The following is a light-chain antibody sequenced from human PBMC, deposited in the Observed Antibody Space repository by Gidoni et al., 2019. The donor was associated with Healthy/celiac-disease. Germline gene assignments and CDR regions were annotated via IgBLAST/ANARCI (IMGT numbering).Light chain of an antibody. CDR2: YES. Sequence: SYVLTQPPSVSVAPGQTARITCGGNNIGSKSVPWYQQKPGQAPVLVVYYESDRPSGIPERFSGSNSGNTATLTISRVEAGDEADYYCQVWDSSSDHVVFGGGTKLTVL. CDR1: NIGSKS. V-gene: IGLV3-21*02. CDR3: QVWDSSSDHVV. J-gene: IGLJ2*01.